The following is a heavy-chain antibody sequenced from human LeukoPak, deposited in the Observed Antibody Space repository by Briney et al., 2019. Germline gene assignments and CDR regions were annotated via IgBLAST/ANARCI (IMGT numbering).Heavy chain of an antibody. V-gene: IGHV3-53*01. CDR1: GFXVSTNY. CDR2: IYGGGTT. CDR3: ARARSWPEHAFDI. D-gene: IGHD5-24*01. Sequence: GGSLRLSCAAPGFXVSTNYISWVRQAPGKGPEWVSVIYGGGTTFYADSVKGRFTISRDNSKDTLYLQMNSLRAEDTALYYCARARSWPEHAFDIWGQGTMVTVSS. J-gene: IGHJ3*02.